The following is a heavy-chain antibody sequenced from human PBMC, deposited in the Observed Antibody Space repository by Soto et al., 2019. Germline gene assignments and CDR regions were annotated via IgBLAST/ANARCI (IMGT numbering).Heavy chain of an antibody. V-gene: IGHV4-34*01. CDR3: ARLRAGLWFGELLKDNWFDP. CDR1: GGSFSGYY. CDR2: INHSGST. J-gene: IGHJ5*02. Sequence: PSETLSLTCAVYGGSFSGYYWSWIRQPPGKGLEWIGEINHSGSTNYNPSLKSRVTISVDTSKNQFSLKLSSVTAADTAVYYCARLRAGLWFGELLKDNWFDPWGQGTLVT. D-gene: IGHD3-10*01.